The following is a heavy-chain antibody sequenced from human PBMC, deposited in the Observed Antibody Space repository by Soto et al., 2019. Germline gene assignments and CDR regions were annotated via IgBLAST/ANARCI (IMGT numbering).Heavy chain of an antibody. D-gene: IGHD3-10*02. CDR1: GFTFSSYS. CDR2: ISSSSSDI. Sequence: GGSLRLSCAASGFTFSSYSMNWVRQAPGKGLEWVSSISSSSSDIYYADSVKGRFTISRDNAKNSLYLQMNSLRAEDTAVYYCAKDSSRPYVPPVYYGMDVWGQGTTVTVSS. CDR3: AKDSSRPYVPPVYYGMDV. J-gene: IGHJ6*02. V-gene: IGHV3-21*04.